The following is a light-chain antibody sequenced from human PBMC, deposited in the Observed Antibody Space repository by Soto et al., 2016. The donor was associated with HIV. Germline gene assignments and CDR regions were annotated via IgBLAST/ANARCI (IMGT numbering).Light chain of an antibody. CDR1: QMINSY. V-gene: IGKV1-39*01. J-gene: IGKJ5*01. CDR3: QQSYSLPLT. Sequence: DIQMTQSPSSLSASVGDTVTITCRASQMINSYLNWYQQKPGKAPRLLISAASSLQVGVPSRFSGSGSRTGFSLTISNLQPDDFATYYCQQSYSLPLTFGQGTRPEIK. CDR2: AAS.